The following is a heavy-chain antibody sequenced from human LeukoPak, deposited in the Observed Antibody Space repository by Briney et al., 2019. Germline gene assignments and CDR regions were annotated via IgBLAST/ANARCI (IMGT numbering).Heavy chain of an antibody. CDR1: GGTFSSYA. J-gene: IGHJ4*02. CDR3: ARAKSEYSSSTQLGY. CDR2: IIPIFGTA. Sequence: SVKVSCKASGGTFSSYAISWARQAPGQGLEWMGGIIPIFGTANYAQKFQGRVTITTDESTSTAYMELSSLRSEDTAVYYCARAKSEYSSSTQLGYWGRGTLVTVSS. D-gene: IGHD6-6*01. V-gene: IGHV1-69*05.